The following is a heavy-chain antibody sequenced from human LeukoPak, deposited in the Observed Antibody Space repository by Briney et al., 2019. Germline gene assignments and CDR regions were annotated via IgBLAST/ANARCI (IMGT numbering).Heavy chain of an antibody. CDR2: IYSSGTT. Sequence: SETLSLTCTVSGDSISSSYYWGWIRQPPGKGLEWIGRIYSSGTTNYNPFLRSRVTMSVDTYKNQFSLKLSSVTAADTAIYYCARGSSPSGKHYHYMVVWGKGASVTVSS. V-gene: IGHV4-38-2*02. J-gene: IGHJ6*03. CDR3: ARGSSPSGKHYHYMVV. CDR1: GDSISSSYY. D-gene: IGHD6-6*01.